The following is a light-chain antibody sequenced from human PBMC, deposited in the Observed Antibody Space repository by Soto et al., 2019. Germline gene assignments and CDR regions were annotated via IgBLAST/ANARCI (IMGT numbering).Light chain of an antibody. CDR3: QSYDSSLSGVV. Sequence: QSVLTQPPSVSGAPVQRVTISCTGSSSNIGAGYDVHWYQHIPGTAPKLLIYGNYNRPSGVPDRFSGSKSGTSASLAVTGLQAEDEADYYCQSYDSSLSGVVFGGGTKLTVL. J-gene: IGLJ2*01. CDR2: GNY. CDR1: SSNIGAGYD. V-gene: IGLV1-40*01.